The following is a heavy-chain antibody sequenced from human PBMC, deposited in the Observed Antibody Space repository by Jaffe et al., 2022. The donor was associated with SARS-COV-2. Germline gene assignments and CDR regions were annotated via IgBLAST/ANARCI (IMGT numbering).Heavy chain of an antibody. CDR2: INPNSGGT. V-gene: IGHV1-2*02. CDR3: ASPYCSGGSCYSKDYYYYGMDV. D-gene: IGHD2-15*01. Sequence: QVQLVQSGAEVKKPGASVKVSCKASGYTFTGYYMHWVRQAPGQGLEWMGWINPNSGGTNYAQKFQGRVTMTRDTSISTAYMELSRLRSDDTAVYYCASPYCSGGSCYSKDYYYYGMDVWGQGTTVTVSS. CDR1: GYTFTGYY. J-gene: IGHJ6*02.